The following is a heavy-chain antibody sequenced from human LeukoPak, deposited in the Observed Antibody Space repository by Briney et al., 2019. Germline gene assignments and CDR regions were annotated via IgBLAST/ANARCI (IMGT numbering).Heavy chain of an antibody. J-gene: IGHJ3*02. CDR3: ARVYHYDSSGYYHDAFDI. CDR2: IYHSGST. CDR1: GVSISSGGYS. Sequence: SETLSLTCAVSGVSISSGGYSWSWIRQPPGKGLEWIGYIYHSGSTYYNPSLKSRVTISVDRSKNQFSLKLSSVTAADTAVYYCARVYHYDSSGYYHDAFDIWGQGTMVTVSS. V-gene: IGHV4-30-2*01. D-gene: IGHD3-22*01.